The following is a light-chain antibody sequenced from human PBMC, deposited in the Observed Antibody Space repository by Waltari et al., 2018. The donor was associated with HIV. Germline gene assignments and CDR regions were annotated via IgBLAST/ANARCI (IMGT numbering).Light chain of an antibody. J-gene: IGKJ4*02. CDR2: KSS. CDR3: LRYNSPPAE. Sequence: DIQMTQSPSTLYASVGDRVIITCRASQSISGWLALYQKKPGKAPKLLFYKSSNLESGVPSRFRGSGSATEFTLTICSLQPEDFAAYYCLRYNSPPAEFGGGTKVEIK. V-gene: IGKV1-5*03. CDR1: QSISGW.